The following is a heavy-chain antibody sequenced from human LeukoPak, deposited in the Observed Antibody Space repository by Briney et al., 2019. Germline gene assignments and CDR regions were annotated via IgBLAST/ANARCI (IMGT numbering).Heavy chain of an antibody. D-gene: IGHD3-16*01. V-gene: IGHV4-61*02. CDR3: ARASYDFDY. J-gene: IGHJ4*02. CDR1: GGSISSGSYY. CDR2: IYTSGST. Sequence: PSETLSLTCTVSGGSISSGSYYWSWIRQPAGNGLEWIGRIYTSGSTNYNPSLKSRVTISVDTSKNQFSLKLSSVTAADTAVYYCARASYDFDYWGQGTLVTVSS.